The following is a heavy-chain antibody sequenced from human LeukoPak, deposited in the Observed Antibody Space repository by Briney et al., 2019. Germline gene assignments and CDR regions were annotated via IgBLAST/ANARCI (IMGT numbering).Heavy chain of an antibody. J-gene: IGHJ4*02. CDR3: ARGNFGITGRIDY. CDR2: IYYSGNT. CDR1: GGSISSYY. D-gene: IGHD1-20*01. Sequence: SETLSLTCTVSGGSISSYYWSWIRQPPGKGLEWIGYIYYSGNTNYNPSLKSRVTISVDTSKNQFSLKLSSVTAADTAVYYCARGNFGITGRIDYWGQGTLVTVSS. V-gene: IGHV4-59*01.